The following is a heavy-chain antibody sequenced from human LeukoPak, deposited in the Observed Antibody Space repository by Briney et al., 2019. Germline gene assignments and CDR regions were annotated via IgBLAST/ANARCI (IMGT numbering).Heavy chain of an antibody. Sequence: PGGSLRLSCAASGFPFSSVAMTWVRQAPGKGLEWVSTITGSDDKTYYADSVKGRFTISRDYSKNTVHLQMNNLRPEDTAIYYCAKGPHLYSGYHPDSWGQGTLVTVSS. D-gene: IGHD3-22*01. V-gene: IGHV3-23*01. CDR2: ITGSDDKT. CDR3: AKGPHLYSGYHPDS. J-gene: IGHJ4*02. CDR1: GFPFSSVA.